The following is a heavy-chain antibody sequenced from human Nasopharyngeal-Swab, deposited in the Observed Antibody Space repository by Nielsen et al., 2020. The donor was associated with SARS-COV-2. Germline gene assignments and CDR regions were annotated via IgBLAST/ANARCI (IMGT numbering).Heavy chain of an antibody. J-gene: IGHJ5*02. D-gene: IGHD2-2*02. CDR2: IYPGDSDT. CDR3: ARLVGYCNSTSCYTGWFDP. V-gene: IGHV5-51*01. Sequence: VRQMPGKGLEWMGIIYPGDSDTRYSPSFQGQVTISADKSISTAYLQWSSLKASDTAMYYCARLVGYCNSTSCYTGWFDPWGQGTLVTVSS.